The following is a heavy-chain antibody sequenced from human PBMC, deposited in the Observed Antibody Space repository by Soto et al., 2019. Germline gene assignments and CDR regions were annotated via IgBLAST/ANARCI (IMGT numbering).Heavy chain of an antibody. CDR3: ARHRAIMPTVVTSFYD. CDR2: IYYSGST. J-gene: IGHJ4*02. V-gene: IGHV4-39*01. Sequence: QLQLQESGPGLVKPSETLSLTCTVSGGSIRSSSDYWGWIRQPPGKGLEWIGSIYYSGSTYYNPSLKSRVTIAEDTSKNQFSLKLSSVTAADTAVDYCARHRAIMPTVVTSFYDWGQGTLVTVSS. CDR1: GGSIRSSSDY. D-gene: IGHD4-17*01.